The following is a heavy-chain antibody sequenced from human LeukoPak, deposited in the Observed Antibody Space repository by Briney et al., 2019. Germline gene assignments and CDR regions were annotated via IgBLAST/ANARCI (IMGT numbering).Heavy chain of an antibody. D-gene: IGHD2-8*01. CDR1: GGSITSTNW. V-gene: IGHV4-4*02. Sequence: PSETLSLTCGVSGGSITSTNWWSWVRQPPGQGLKWIGEVSLSGLTNYNPSLSSRVIMALDTSKNHLSLNPTSVTAADTAVYYCSRENGAFSPFGYWGQGTLVTVPS. J-gene: IGHJ4*02. CDR3: SRENGAFSPFGY. CDR2: VSLSGLT.